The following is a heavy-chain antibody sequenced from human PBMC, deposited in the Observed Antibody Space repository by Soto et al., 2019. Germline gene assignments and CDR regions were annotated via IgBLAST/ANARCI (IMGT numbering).Heavy chain of an antibody. D-gene: IGHD3-10*01. CDR3: ARSYSFYYYYHGMDV. V-gene: IGHV4-31*03. Sequence: QVELQESGPGVVKSSQTLSLACTVSGASITSGGYYWSWIRQHPGKGLEWIGCIYYSGTTHYSPPLKRRIAIXXAXSXIQFPLRLSSVTAADTAVYYCARSYSFYYYYHGMDVWGQGTTVTVSS. CDR2: IYYSGTT. CDR1: GASITSGGYY. J-gene: IGHJ6*02.